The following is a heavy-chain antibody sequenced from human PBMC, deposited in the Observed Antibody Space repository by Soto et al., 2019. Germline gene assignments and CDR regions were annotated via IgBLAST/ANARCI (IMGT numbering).Heavy chain of an antibody. Sequence: QSGGSLRLSCAASGFTFSSYGMHWVRQAPGKGPEWVAVISYDGSNKYYADSVKGRYTISRDNSKNTLYLQMNSLRAEDTAVYYCAKEFSVRAGTDIWGQGTMVTVSS. D-gene: IGHD1-1*01. V-gene: IGHV3-30*18. CDR3: AKEFSVRAGTDI. J-gene: IGHJ3*02. CDR2: ISYDGSNK. CDR1: GFTFSSYG.